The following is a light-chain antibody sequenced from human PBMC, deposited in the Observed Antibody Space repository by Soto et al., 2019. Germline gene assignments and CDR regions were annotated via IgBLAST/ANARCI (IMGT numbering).Light chain of an antibody. J-gene: IGKJ1*01. V-gene: IGKV1-17*01. Sequence: DIPMTQSPSSLSASVGDRVTITCRASQGLRNDLGWSQQKPGKAPKRLISAASSLQSGVPSRFSGSGSGTEFTLTISSLQPEDFATYYFLQHNSYPRTFGQGTKVEIK. CDR2: AAS. CDR3: LQHNSYPRT. CDR1: QGLRND.